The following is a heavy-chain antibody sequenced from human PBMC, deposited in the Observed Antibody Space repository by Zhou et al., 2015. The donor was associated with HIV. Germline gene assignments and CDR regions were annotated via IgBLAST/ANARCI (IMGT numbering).Heavy chain of an antibody. D-gene: IGHD6-25*01. CDR1: GVMFHTHT. J-gene: IGHJ5*02. CDR3: TTTATSDSWGRLAHERGAAFSS. Sequence: QVSLIQSGPEVKKPGSSVSISCKAYGVMFHTHTVNWLRQAPGQRLEWVGGVLRGTTRSAQKFSARVTISAAGPTGVSPAISHLDLTRLTSDDTAIYFCTTTATSDSWGRLAHERGAAFSSWGQGTLVTVS. CDR2: VLRGTT. V-gene: IGHV1-69*01.